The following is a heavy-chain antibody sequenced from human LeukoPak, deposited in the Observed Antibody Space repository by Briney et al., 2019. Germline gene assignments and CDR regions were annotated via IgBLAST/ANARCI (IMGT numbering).Heavy chain of an antibody. CDR3: AKELDTMFFDY. Sequence: GGSLRLSCATSGFNFDRYTIHWVRQAPGKGLEWVSLAGWAGGTTFYSDSVRGRFTISRDSGRKSVYLQMNSLSTDDTAFYFCAKELDTMFFDYWGQGALVTVSS. CDR2: AGWAGGTT. J-gene: IGHJ4*02. CDR1: GFNFDRYT. D-gene: IGHD3-10*02. V-gene: IGHV3-43*01.